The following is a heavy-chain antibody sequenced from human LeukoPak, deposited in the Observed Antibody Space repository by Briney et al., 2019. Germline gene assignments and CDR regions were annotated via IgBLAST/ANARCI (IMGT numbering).Heavy chain of an antibody. J-gene: IGHJ5*02. CDR3: ATDGPGIAAARRLDP. V-gene: IGHV1-69*05. CDR1: GGTFSSYA. Sequence: SVKVSCKASGGTFSSYAISWVRQAPGQGLEWMGGIIPIFGTANYAQKFQGRVTITTDESTSTAYMELSSLRSEDTAVYYCATDGPGIAAARRLDPWGQGTLVTVSS. CDR2: IIPIFGTA. D-gene: IGHD6-13*01.